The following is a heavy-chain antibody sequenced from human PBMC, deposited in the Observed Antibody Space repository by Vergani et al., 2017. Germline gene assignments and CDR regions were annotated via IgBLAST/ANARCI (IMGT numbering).Heavy chain of an antibody. CDR2: INHSGST. CDR3: ARDVGYCSSTSCYRSYFDY. CDR1: GGSFSGYY. D-gene: IGHD2-2*01. V-gene: IGHV4-34*01. Sequence: QVQLQQWGAGLLKPSETLSLTCAVYGGSFSGYYWSWIRQPPGKGLEWIGEINHSGSTNCNPSLKSRVTISVDTSKNQFSLKLSSVTAADTAVYYCARDVGYCSSTSCYRSYFDYWGQGTLVTVSS. J-gene: IGHJ4*02.